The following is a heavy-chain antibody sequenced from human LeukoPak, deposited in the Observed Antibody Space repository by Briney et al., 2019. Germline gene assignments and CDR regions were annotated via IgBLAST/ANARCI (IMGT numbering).Heavy chain of an antibody. V-gene: IGHV3-9*01. J-gene: IGHJ4*02. Sequence: GGSLRLFCAASGFTFGTYAMNWVRQAPGKGLEWVSGISWNSGSIGYADSVKGRFTISRDNAKNSLYLQMNSLRAEDTALYYCAKGIAVADWGQGTLVTVSS. CDR2: ISWNSGSI. CDR1: GFTFGTYA. D-gene: IGHD6-19*01. CDR3: AKGIAVAD.